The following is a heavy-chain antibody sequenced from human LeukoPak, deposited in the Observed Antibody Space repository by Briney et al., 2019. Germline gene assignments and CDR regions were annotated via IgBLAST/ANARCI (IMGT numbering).Heavy chain of an antibody. CDR3: AKLLGVLLWFGELLGDDAFDI. J-gene: IGHJ3*02. V-gene: IGHV3-30*02. CDR2: IRYDGSNK. Sequence: GGSLRLSCAASGFTFSSYGMHWVRQAPGKGLEWVAFIRYDGSNKYYADSVKGRFTISRDSSKNTLYLQMNSLRAEDTAVYYCAKLLGVLLWFGELLGDDAFDIWGQGTMVTVSS. CDR1: GFTFSSYG. D-gene: IGHD3-10*01.